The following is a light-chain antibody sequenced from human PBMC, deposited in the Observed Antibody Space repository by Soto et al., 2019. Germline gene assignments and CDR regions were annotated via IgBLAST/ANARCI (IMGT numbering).Light chain of an antibody. CDR2: GAS. V-gene: IGKV3-15*01. CDR1: QSVSSN. Sequence: EIVMTQSPATLSVSPGERATFSCRASQSVSSNLAWYQQKPGQAPRLLIYGASMRATGIPARFSGSGSGTEFTLSISSLQSEDFAVYYCQHYNNWPPWTF. CDR3: QHYNNWPPWT. J-gene: IGKJ1*01.